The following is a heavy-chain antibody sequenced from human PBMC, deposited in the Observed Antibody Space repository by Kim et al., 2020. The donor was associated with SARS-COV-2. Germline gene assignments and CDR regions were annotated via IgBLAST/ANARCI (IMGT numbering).Heavy chain of an antibody. D-gene: IGHD3-10*01. V-gene: IGHV3-30*18. J-gene: IGHJ4*02. Sequence: GGSLRLSCAASGFTFSSYGMHWVRQAPGKGLEWVAVISYDGSNKYYADSVKGRFTISRDNSKNTLYLQMNSLRAEDTAVYYCAKDAGGYYYGSGSYSVVYYFDYWGQGTLVTVSS. CDR2: ISYDGSNK. CDR3: AKDAGGYYYGSGSYSVVYYFDY. CDR1: GFTFSSYG.